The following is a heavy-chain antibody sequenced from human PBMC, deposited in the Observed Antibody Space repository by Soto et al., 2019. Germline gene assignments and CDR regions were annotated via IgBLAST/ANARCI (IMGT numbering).Heavy chain of an antibody. V-gene: IGHV3-21*01. CDR2: ISSSSSYI. J-gene: IGHJ6*02. Sequence: GGSLRLSCAASGFTFSSYSMNWVRQAPGKGLEWVSSISSSSSYIYYADSVKGRFTISRDNAKNSLYLQMNSLRAEDTAVYYCARVDLDTDMVTDYYGMDVWGQGNTVTV. CDR3: ARVDLDTDMVTDYYGMDV. CDR1: GFTFSSYS. D-gene: IGHD5-18*01.